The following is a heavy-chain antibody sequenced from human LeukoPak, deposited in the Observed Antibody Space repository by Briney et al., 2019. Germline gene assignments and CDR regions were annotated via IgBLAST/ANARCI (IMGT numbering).Heavy chain of an antibody. V-gene: IGHV3-49*03. CDR2: IRSKAYGATI. Sequence: GGSLTLSRTASGFTFGEYVMSWFRPAAGKGLEGGGFIRSKAYGATIEYAAAVKGRSTISRDDSKSIAYLQMNSLRTEDTAVYYCTRGKGDQGWYWGQGTLVTVSS. CDR1: GFTFGEYV. D-gene: IGHD2-15*01. J-gene: IGHJ4*02. CDR3: TRGKGDQGWY.